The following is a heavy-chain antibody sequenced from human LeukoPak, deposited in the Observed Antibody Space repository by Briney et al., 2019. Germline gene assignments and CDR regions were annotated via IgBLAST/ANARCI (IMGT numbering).Heavy chain of an antibody. CDR2: ISYLSSHV. CDR3: GRAFPPLRTSSAGDL. D-gene: IGHD3-16*01. V-gene: IGHV3-21*01. CDR1: GFTFSDYD. J-gene: IGHJ4*02. Sequence: GGSLRPSCSASGFTFSDYDMNWVRQAPGKGLEWVSSISYLSSHVYYGDSVKGRFSISRDNAKNSLYLQMNSLGGEDTAIYYCGRAFPPLRTSSAGDLWGQGILVTVSS.